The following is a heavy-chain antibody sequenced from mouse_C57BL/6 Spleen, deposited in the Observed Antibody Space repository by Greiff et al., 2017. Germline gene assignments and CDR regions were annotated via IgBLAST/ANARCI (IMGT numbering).Heavy chain of an antibody. CDR1: GYTFTSYG. D-gene: IGHD1-1*01. J-gene: IGHJ1*03. Sequence: VQLQQSGAELARPGASVKLSCKASGYTFTSYGISWVKQRTGQGLEWIGEIYPRSGNTYYNEKFKGKATLTADKSSSTAYMELRSLTSEDSAVYVCARSGLGSSYGWYFDVWGTGTTVTVSS. V-gene: IGHV1-81*01. CDR3: ARSGLGSSYGWYFDV. CDR2: IYPRSGNT.